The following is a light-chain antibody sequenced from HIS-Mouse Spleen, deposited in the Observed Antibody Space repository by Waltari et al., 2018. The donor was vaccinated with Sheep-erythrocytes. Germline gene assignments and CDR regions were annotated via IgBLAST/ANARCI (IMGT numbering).Light chain of an antibody. J-gene: IGLJ1*01. CDR1: SSDVGGYNY. V-gene: IGLV2-11*01. CDR3: CSYAGSYNHV. CDR2: DVS. Sequence: QSALTQSRSVSGSPGQSVTISCTGTSSDVGGYNYVSWYQQHPGKAPKLMIYDVSKRPSGVPDRFSGSKSGNTASLTISGLQAEEEADYYCCSYAGSYNHVFATGTKVTVL.